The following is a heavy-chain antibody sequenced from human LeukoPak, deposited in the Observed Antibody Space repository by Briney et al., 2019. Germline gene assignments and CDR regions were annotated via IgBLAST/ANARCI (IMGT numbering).Heavy chain of an antibody. CDR3: ARGDYGLYFFDS. J-gene: IGHJ4*02. CDR2: IYYSGST. CDR1: GGSISSGGYY. V-gene: IGHV4-31*03. D-gene: IGHD4-17*01. Sequence: PSETPSLTCTVSGGSISSGGYYWSWIRQHPGKGLEWIGYIYYSGSTYYNPSLKSRVTISVDTSKNQFSLKLSSVTAADTAVYYCARGDYGLYFFDSWGRGTLVTVSS.